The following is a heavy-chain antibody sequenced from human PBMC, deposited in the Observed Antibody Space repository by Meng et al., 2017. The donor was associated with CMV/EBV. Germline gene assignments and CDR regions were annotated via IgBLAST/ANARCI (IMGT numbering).Heavy chain of an antibody. CDR1: GFTFSSYA. J-gene: IGHJ4*02. D-gene: IGHD2-2*02. Sequence: GESLKISCAASGFTFSSYAMSWVRQAPGKGLEWVSAISGSGGSKYYADSVKGRFTISRDNSKNTLYLQMNSLRAEDTAVYYCAKGKGGCSSTSCYTSCDYWGQGTLVTVSS. V-gene: IGHV3-23*01. CDR3: AKGKGGCSSTSCYTSCDY. CDR2: ISGSGGSK.